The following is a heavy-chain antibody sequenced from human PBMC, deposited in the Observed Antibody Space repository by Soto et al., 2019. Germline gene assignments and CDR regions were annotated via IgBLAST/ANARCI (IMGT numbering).Heavy chain of an antibody. CDR2: INPNSGGT. V-gene: IGHV1-2*04. Sequence: GASVKVSCKASGYTFTGYYMHWVRQAPGQGLEWMGWINPNSGGTNYAQKFQGWVTMTRDTSISTAYMELSRLRSDDTAVYYCARESYYYGSGSFYYYYYGMDVWGQGTTVTVSS. CDR1: GYTFTGYY. CDR3: ARESYYYGSGSFYYYYYGMDV. D-gene: IGHD3-10*01. J-gene: IGHJ6*02.